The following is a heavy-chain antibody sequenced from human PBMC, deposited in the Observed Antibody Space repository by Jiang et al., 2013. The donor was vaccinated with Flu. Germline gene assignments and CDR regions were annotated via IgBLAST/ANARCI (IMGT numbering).Heavy chain of an antibody. CDR3: ARVGIVGATWLDY. Sequence: SGAEVKKSGASVKVSCKASGYTFTSYYMHWVRQAPGQGLEWMGWINPNSGGTNYAQKFQGRVTMTRDTSISTAYMELSRLRSDDTAVYFCARVGIVGATWLDYWGQGTLVTVSS. J-gene: IGHJ4*02. D-gene: IGHD1-26*01. CDR2: INPNSGGT. CDR1: GYTFTSYY. V-gene: IGHV1-2*02.